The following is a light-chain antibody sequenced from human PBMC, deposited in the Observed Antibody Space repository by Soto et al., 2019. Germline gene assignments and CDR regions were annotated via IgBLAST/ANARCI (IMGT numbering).Light chain of an antibody. J-gene: IGLJ2*01. Sequence: QSVLTQPRSVSGSPGQSVTISCTGTSSDVGGYNYVSWYQQHPGKAPKIIIYDVNKRPSGVPDRFSGSKSGNTASLTISGLQTEDEADYYCCSYAGSYTLVFGGGTKLTVL. CDR3: CSYAGSYTLV. V-gene: IGLV2-11*01. CDR1: SSDVGGYNY. CDR2: DVN.